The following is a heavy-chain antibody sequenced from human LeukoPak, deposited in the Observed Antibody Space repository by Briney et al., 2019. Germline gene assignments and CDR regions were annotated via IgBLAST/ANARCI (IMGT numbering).Heavy chain of an antibody. CDR1: GYTFTGYY. V-gene: IGHV1-2*04. Sequence: ASVNVSCKASGYTFTGYYMHWVRQAPGQGREWMGWINPNSGGTNYAQKFQGWGTMTRDTAISTAYMELSRLRSGDTAVYYCARATKYYYDCSGVPGAFDIWGQGTMVTVPS. J-gene: IGHJ3*02. D-gene: IGHD3-22*01. CDR2: INPNSGGT. CDR3: ARATKYYYDCSGVPGAFDI.